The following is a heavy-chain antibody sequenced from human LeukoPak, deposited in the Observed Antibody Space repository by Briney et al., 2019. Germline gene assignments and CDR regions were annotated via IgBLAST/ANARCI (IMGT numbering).Heavy chain of an antibody. CDR1: GYSISSGYY. V-gene: IGHV4-61*01. J-gene: IGHJ4*02. CDR2: IYYSGST. CDR3: ARVRGTSCYDY. D-gene: IGHD2-2*01. Sequence: SETLSLTCTVSGYSISSGYYWSWIRQPPGKGLEWIGYIYYSGSTNYNPSLKSRVTISVDTSKNQFSLKLSSVTAADAAVYYCARVRGTSCYDYWGQGTLVTVSS.